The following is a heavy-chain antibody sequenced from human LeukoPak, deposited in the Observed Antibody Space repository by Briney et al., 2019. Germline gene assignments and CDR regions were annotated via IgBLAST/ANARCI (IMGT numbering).Heavy chain of an antibody. CDR2: INPNSGGT. J-gene: IGHJ4*02. D-gene: IGHD5-24*01. CDR1: GYTFTGYY. V-gene: IGHV1-2*06. CDR3: ASLVGYNSVDYYFDY. Sequence: ASVKVSCKASGYTFTGYYMHWVRQAPGQGLEWMGRINPNSGGTNYAQKFQGRDTMTRDTSISTAYMELSRLRSDDTAVYYCASLVGYNSVDYYFDYWGQGTLVTVSS.